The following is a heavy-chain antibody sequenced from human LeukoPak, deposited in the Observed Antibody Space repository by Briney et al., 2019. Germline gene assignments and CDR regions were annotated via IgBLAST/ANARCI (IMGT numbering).Heavy chain of an antibody. CDR3: ARKEYSTGTYFDL. CDR1: GGSISSYY. V-gene: IGHV4-59*12. Sequence: SETLSLTCTVSGGSISSYYWSWIRQPPGKGLEWIGYIYHSGSTYYNPSLKSRVTISVDRSKNQFSLKLSSVTAADTAVYYCARKEYSTGTYFDLWGRGTLVTVSS. D-gene: IGHD2/OR15-2a*01. J-gene: IGHJ2*01. CDR2: IYHSGST.